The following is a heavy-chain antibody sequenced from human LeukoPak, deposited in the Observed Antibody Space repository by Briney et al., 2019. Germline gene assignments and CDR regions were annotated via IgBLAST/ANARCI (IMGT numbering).Heavy chain of an antibody. V-gene: IGHV3-7*01. J-gene: IGHJ4*02. CDR1: GFTFSSYW. Sequence: GGSLRLSCAASGFTFSSYWMSWVRQAPGKGLEWVANIKQDGSEKYYVDSVKGRFTISRDNAKNSLYLQMNSLRAEDTAVYYCARVGQGAARRFYFDYWGQGTLVTVSS. D-gene: IGHD6-6*01. CDR3: ARVGQGAARRFYFDY. CDR2: IKQDGSEK.